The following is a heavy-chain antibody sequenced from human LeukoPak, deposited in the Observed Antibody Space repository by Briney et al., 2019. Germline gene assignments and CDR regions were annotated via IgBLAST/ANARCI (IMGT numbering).Heavy chain of an antibody. CDR2: IWYDGSNK. CDR3: ARSYYDFWSGYYTSPFDY. D-gene: IGHD3-3*01. V-gene: IGHV3-33*01. CDR1: GFTFSSYG. J-gene: IGHJ4*02. Sequence: GGSLRLSCAASGFTFSSYGMHWVRQAPGKGLEGVAVIWYDGSNKYYANSVKGRFTISRDNSKNTLYLQMNSLRAEDTAVYYCARSYYDFWSGYYTSPFDYWGQGTLVTVSS.